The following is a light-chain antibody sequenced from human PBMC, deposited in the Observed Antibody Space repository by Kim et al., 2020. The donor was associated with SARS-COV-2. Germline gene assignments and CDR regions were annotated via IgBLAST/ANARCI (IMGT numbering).Light chain of an antibody. CDR1: QHISSY. V-gene: IGKV1-39*01. CDR3: QQSFDFAVT. J-gene: IGKJ4*01. CDR2: GAS. Sequence: IQMTQSPSSLSASVGDSVTITCRASQHISSYLNWYQHKPGKAPKLLIYGASSLQGGVPSRFSASGSGTDFILTISSLQPEDFATYYCQQSFDFAVTFGGGTKVDIK.